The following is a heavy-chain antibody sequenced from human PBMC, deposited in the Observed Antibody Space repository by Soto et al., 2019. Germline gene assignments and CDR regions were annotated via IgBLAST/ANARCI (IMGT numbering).Heavy chain of an antibody. V-gene: IGHV3-23*01. CDR2: ISASGGST. CDR1: GFTFSSYA. D-gene: IGHD3-9*01. Sequence: GGSLRLSCAASGFTFSSYAMSWVRQAPGMGLEWVSAISASGGSTYYADSVKGRFTISRDNSKNTLSLQMNSLRAEDTAVYYCAKAPIPDILTAYLYFDYWGQGTLVTVSS. J-gene: IGHJ4*02. CDR3: AKAPIPDILTAYLYFDY.